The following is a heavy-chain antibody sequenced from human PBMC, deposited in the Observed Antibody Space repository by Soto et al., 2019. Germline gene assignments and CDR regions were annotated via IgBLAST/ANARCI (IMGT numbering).Heavy chain of an antibody. V-gene: IGHV4-59*01. D-gene: IGHD2-15*01. J-gene: IGHJ6*02. CDR2: IYYSGST. CDR3: ARDPSYGGNLYYYGMXV. CDR1: GGSIRSYY. Sequence: SETLSLTCTVSGGSIRSYYLSWIRQPPGKGLEWSGYIYYSGSTNYNPSLKSRVTLSVDTSKNQFSLKLSSVTAADTAVYYCARDPSYGGNLYYYGMXVWGQGNPGHRLL.